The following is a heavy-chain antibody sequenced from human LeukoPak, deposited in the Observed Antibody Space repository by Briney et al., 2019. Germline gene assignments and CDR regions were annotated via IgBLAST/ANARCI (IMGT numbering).Heavy chain of an antibody. CDR2: INPSGGST. D-gene: IGHD3-22*01. CDR3: ARDNYYDSSGYYFYRTGLALDY. J-gene: IGHJ4*02. CDR1: GYTFTSYY. Sequence: ASVKVSCKASGYTFTSYYMHWVRQAPGQGLEWMGIINPSGGSTSYAQKFQGRVTMTRDTSTSTVYMELSSLRSEDTAVYYCARDNYYDSSGYYFYRTGLALDYWGQGTLVTVSS. V-gene: IGHV1-46*01.